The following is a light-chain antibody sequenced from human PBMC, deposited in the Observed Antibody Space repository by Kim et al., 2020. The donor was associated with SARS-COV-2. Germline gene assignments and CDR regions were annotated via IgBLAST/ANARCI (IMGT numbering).Light chain of an antibody. CDR3: SSYTSSSTLHV. V-gene: IGLV2-14*03. CDR2: DVS. Sequence: SITISCTGTSGDVGGYNYVSWYQQHPGKAPKLMIYDVSNRPSGVSNRFSGSKSGNTASLTISGLQAEDEADYYCSSYTSSSTLHVFGTGTKVTVL. CDR1: SGDVGGYNY. J-gene: IGLJ1*01.